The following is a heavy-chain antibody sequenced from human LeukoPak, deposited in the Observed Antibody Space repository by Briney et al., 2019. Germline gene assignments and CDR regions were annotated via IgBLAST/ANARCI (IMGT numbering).Heavy chain of an antibody. CDR2: ISSSGSTI. CDR1: GSTFSSYE. D-gene: IGHD1-26*01. V-gene: IGHV3-48*03. J-gene: IGHJ4*02. Sequence: GGSLRLSCAASGSTFSSYEMNWVRQAPGKGLEWVSYISSSGSTIYYADSVKGRFTISRDNSKNTMYLQMNNLREEDTAVYYCTRDPILGAPDYFDYWGQGTLVTVSS. CDR3: TRDPILGAPDYFDY.